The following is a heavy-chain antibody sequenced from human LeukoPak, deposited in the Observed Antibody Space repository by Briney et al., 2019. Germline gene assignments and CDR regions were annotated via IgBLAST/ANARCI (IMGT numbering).Heavy chain of an antibody. CDR3: ARVGNSNPYDN. D-gene: IGHD4-11*01. CDR2: MNPNTGNA. V-gene: IGHV1-8*03. CDR1: GYTFSNFD. Sequence: ASVKVSCKASGYTFSNFDINWVRQATGQGLEWMGWMNPNTGNAGYAQKFQDRVTITWDASISTAYMDLSSLRSEDTAVYYCARVGNSNPYDNGGRGPLSTASS. J-gene: IGHJ4*02.